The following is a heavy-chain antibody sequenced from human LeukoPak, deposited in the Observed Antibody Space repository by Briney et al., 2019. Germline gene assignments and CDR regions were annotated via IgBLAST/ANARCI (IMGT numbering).Heavy chain of an antibody. CDR2: INPNSGGT. CDR1: GYIFNGYY. CDR3: ARWMTTVITPDY. V-gene: IGHV1-2*02. D-gene: IGHD4-11*01. Sequence: GASVKVSCTASGYIFNGYYLHWVRQAPGQGLEWMGWINPNSGGTNYAQKFQGRVTMTRDTSISTAYMELSRLRSDDTAVYYCARWMTTVITPDYWGQGTLVTVSS. J-gene: IGHJ4*02.